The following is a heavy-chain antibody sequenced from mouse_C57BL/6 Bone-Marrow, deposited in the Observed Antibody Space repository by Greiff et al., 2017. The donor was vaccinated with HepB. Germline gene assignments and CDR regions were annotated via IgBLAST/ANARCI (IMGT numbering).Heavy chain of an antibody. CDR2: IHPNSGST. CDR1: GYAFTNYL. CDR3: ARRTTVAPMDY. D-gene: IGHD1-1*01. Sequence: VQLQQSGAELVRPGTSVKVSCKASGYAFTNYLIEWVKQRPGQGLEWIGMIHPNSGSTNYNEKFKSKATLTVDKSSSTAYMQLSSLTSEDSAVYYCARRTTVAPMDYWGQGTSVTVSS. V-gene: IGHV1-54*01. J-gene: IGHJ4*01.